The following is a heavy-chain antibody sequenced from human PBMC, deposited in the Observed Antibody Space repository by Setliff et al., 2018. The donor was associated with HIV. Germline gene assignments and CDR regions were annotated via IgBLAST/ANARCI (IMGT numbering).Heavy chain of an antibody. J-gene: IGHJ4*02. CDR1: GGSITSGGFY. D-gene: IGHD3-22*01. CDR2: IYHSGST. V-gene: IGHV4-39*07. CDR3: ARVGFDRSGYYRPFDY. Sequence: PSETLSLTCTVSGGSITSGGFYWTWIRQHPGKGLEWIGNIYHSGSTYYNPSLKGRFTISVDTSKNQFSLMLNSVTAADTAVYYCARVGFDRSGYYRPFDYWGQGTLVTVSS.